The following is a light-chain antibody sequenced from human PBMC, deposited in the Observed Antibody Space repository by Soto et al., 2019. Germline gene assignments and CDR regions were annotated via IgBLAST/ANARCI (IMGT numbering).Light chain of an antibody. CDR1: SSDVGGYNY. CDR3: SSYTSRSALV. J-gene: IGLJ1*01. V-gene: IGLV2-14*01. Sequence: QSVLTQPASVSGSPGQSITISCTGTSSDVGGYNYVSWYQQHPGKAPKLMIYEVSNRPSGVSNRFSGSKSGNTASLTISGLPAEDEADYYCSSYTSRSALVFGTGIKLTVL. CDR2: EVS.